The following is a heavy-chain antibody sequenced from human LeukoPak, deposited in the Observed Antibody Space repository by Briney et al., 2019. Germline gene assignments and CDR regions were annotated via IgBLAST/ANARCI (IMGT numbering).Heavy chain of an antibody. CDR3: ARDRSKPEFIANYDFWNGPLNF. CDR2: ISAYNGNK. J-gene: IGHJ4*02. CDR1: GYTFMNYG. V-gene: IGHV1-18*04. Sequence: GASVKVSCKASGYTFMNYGINWIRQAPGQGLEWLGWISAYNGNKKYADKFQDRVTLTTDTSATTAYMELRNLRVDDTAVYFCARDRSKPEFIANYDFWNGPLNFWGQGSLVTVSS. D-gene: IGHD3-3*01.